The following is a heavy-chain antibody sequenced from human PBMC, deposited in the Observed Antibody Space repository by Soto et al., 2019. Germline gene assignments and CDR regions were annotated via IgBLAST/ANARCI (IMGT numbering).Heavy chain of an antibody. V-gene: IGHV3-23*01. D-gene: IGHD1-26*01. J-gene: IGHJ4*02. CDR2: IGVYANT. CDR1: GFTFSSYD. Sequence: GGSLRLPCAASGFTFSSYDVNWVRQAPGKGLEWVSAIGVYANTYYADSVKGRFTISRDDSRNTVHLQLNSLRVDDTAVYYCAKESTVGSPGDYFDSWGQGTLVTVSS. CDR3: AKESTVGSPGDYFDS.